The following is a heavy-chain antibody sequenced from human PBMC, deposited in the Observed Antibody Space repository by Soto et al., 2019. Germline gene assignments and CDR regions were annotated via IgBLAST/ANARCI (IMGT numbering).Heavy chain of an antibody. V-gene: IGHV3-23*01. Sequence: GSLKLSCAASGLTFSRHAMAWVRQAPGKGLEWVSSISESSSSTYYADSVKGRFTISKDNSKNMLYLQMNSLRAEDTAVYYCAKKPNGFDSWGQGILVTVSS. J-gene: IGHJ5*01. CDR3: AKKPNGFDS. CDR2: ISESSSST. CDR1: GLTFSRHA.